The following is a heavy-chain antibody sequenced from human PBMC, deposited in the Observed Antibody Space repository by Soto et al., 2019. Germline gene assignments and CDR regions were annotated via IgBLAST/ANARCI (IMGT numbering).Heavy chain of an antibody. Sequence: PGGSLRHSCAASGFTFSSYAMSWVRQAPGKGLEWVSAISGSGGSTYYADSVKGRFTISRDNSKNTLYLQMNSLRAEDTAVYYCAKETSPEYSSGWYPWGQGTLVTVSS. J-gene: IGHJ5*02. V-gene: IGHV3-23*01. CDR2: ISGSGGST. CDR1: GFTFSSYA. CDR3: AKETSPEYSSGWYP. D-gene: IGHD6-19*01.